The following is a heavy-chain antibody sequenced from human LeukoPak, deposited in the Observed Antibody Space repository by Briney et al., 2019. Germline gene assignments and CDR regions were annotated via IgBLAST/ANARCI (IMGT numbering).Heavy chain of an antibody. CDR1: GFTFTSYA. D-gene: IGHD3-3*01. Sequence: GGSLRLSCAASGFTFTSYAMTWVRQAPGKGLGWVSAISGSGGSPYYADSVKGRFTISRDNSKNTMYLQMNSLRAEDTAVYYCATGGGYDFWSGYRYFDYWGQGTLVIVSS. V-gene: IGHV3-23*01. J-gene: IGHJ4*02. CDR2: ISGSGGSP. CDR3: ATGGGYDFWSGYRYFDY.